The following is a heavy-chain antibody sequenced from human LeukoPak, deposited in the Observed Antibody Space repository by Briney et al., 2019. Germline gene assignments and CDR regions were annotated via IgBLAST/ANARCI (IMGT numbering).Heavy chain of an antibody. CDR2: IYHSGST. J-gene: IGHJ5*02. D-gene: IGHD3-10*01. CDR1: GYSISSGYY. CDR3: ASLLWFGELSPVNWFDP. Sequence: PSETLSLTCAVSGYSISSGYYWGWIRQPPGKGLECIGSIYHSGSTYYNPSLKSRVTISVDTSKNQFSLKLSSVTAADTAVYYCASLLWFGELSPVNWFDPWGQGTLVTVSS. V-gene: IGHV4-38-2*01.